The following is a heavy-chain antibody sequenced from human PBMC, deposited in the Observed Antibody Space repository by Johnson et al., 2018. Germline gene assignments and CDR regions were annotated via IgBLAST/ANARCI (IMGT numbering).Heavy chain of an antibody. D-gene: IGHD5-18*01. Sequence: VQLVESGGGLVKPGGSLRLSCADSGLTFSNAWMSWVRQAHGKGLEWVSSISRSSSYIYYADSVKGRFTIPGDNAKNSLYLQMNSLRTGDTAVYYCAFYGLHFDIWGQGTMVTVSS. V-gene: IGHV3-21*01. CDR2: ISRSSSYI. J-gene: IGHJ3*02. CDR3: AFYGLHFDI. CDR1: GLTFSNAW.